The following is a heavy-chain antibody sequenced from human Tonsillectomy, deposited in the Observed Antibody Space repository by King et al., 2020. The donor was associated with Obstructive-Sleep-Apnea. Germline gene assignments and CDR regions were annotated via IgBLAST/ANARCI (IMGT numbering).Heavy chain of an antibody. J-gene: IGHJ3*02. CDR2: IGTAGDP. V-gene: IGHV3-13*05. D-gene: IGHD3-22*01. Sequence: VQLVESGGGLVQPGGSLRLSCAASGFTFSSSDMHWVRQATGKGLEWVSAIGTAGDPYYPGSVKGRFTISRENAKNSLYLQMNSLGAGDTAVYYCARGSHYYDSSGYYGDAFDIWGQGTMVTVSS. CDR1: GFTFSSSD. CDR3: ARGSHYYDSSGYYGDAFDI.